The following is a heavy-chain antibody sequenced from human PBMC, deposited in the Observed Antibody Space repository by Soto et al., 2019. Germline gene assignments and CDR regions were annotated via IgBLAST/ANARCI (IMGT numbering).Heavy chain of an antibody. CDR2: FSHSGST. D-gene: IGHD6-19*01. Sequence: SETLSLTCAVSGGSISSGGYSWSWIRQPPGKGLEWIGYFSHSGSTYYNPSLKSRVTISVDRSKNQFSLKLSSVTAADTAVYYCARGGLLPDYWGQGTLVIVSS. CDR3: ARGGLLPDY. V-gene: IGHV4-30-2*01. CDR1: GGSISSGGYS. J-gene: IGHJ4*02.